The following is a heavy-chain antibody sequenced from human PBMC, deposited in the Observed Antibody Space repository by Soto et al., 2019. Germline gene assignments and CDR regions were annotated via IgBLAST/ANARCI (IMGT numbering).Heavy chain of an antibody. CDR1: GGTFSSYA. V-gene: IGHV1-69*05. CDR3: ARNSGFHIYYDMGV. Sequence: GPSVKVSCKASGGTFSSYAISWVRQAPGQGLEWMGGIIPIFGTANYAQKFQGRFTISRDNSKNTLYLQMNSLRAEDTAVYYCARNSGFHIYYDMGVWGKGTTVTVSS. CDR2: IIPIFGTA. J-gene: IGHJ6*03. D-gene: IGHD2-21*01.